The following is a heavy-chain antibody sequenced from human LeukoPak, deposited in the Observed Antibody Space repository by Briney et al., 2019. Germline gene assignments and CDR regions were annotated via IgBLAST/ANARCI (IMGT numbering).Heavy chain of an antibody. CDR2: IIPIFGTA. Sequence: SVKVSCKASGGTFSSYAISWVRQAPGQGLEWMGGIIPIFGTANYAQKFQGRVTITADESTSTAYMELSSLRSEDTAVYYCALTPAGWFGELLFFPAEVRHLGWFDPWGQGTLVTVSS. J-gene: IGHJ5*02. CDR3: ALTPAGWFGELLFFPAEVRHLGWFDP. CDR1: GGTFSSYA. D-gene: IGHD3-10*01. V-gene: IGHV1-69*01.